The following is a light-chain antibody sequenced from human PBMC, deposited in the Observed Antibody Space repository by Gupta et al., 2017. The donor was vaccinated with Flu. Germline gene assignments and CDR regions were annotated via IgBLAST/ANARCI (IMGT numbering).Light chain of an antibody. CDR1: QTISSTF. CDR3: EQYGSTPRT. J-gene: IGKJ1*01. CDR2: GAS. V-gene: IGKV3-20*01. Sequence: ERATLSCRVSQTISSTFIAWYQQKPGQAPRLLIHGASTRAAGVPDRFSGSGSGAEFTLTITGLEPEDFALYFCEQYGSTPRTFGQGTKVDVK.